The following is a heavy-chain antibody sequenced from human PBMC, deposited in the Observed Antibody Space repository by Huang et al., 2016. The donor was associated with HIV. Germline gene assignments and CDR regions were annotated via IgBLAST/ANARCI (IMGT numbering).Heavy chain of an antibody. CDR1: GGSFNSLA. J-gene: IGHJ3*02. D-gene: IGHD1-1*01. Sequence: VQLVQSGAEVRRPGSSVRVSCKAAGGSFNSLAFNWVRQAPGQGLEYMGGLVPLFSVTNYAERFQNRLTISADKSTNIVYMELRSLRSEDTGVFYCAREGQTWYGKPIAAFEIWGQGTTVIVSS. CDR3: AREGQTWYGKPIAAFEI. CDR2: LVPLFSVT. V-gene: IGHV1-69*10.